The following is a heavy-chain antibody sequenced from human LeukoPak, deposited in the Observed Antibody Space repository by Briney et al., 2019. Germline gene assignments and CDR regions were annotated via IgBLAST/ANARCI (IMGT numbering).Heavy chain of an antibody. CDR1: GFIFSSYA. Sequence: AGGSLRLSCAASGFIFSSYAMHWVRQAPGKRLEYVSAISSNGGSTYYANSLKGRFTISRDNSKNTLYLQMGSLRAEDMAVYYCARLYSSGWDLDYWGQGTLVTVSS. CDR2: ISSNGGST. J-gene: IGHJ4*02. CDR3: ARLYSSGWDLDY. D-gene: IGHD6-19*01. V-gene: IGHV3-64*01.